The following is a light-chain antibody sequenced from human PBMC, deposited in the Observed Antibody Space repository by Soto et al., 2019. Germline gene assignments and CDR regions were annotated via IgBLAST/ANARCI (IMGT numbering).Light chain of an antibody. CDR1: SSNIGSNY. V-gene: IGLV1-47*01. J-gene: IGLJ2*01. Sequence: QSVLTQPPSASGTPGQRVTISWSGSSSNIGSNYVYWYQQLPGTAPKLLIYRNNQRPSGVPDRFSGSKSGTSASLAISGLRSEDEANYYCEAWDDSLSAVVFGGGTKLTVL. CDR3: EAWDDSLSAVV. CDR2: RNN.